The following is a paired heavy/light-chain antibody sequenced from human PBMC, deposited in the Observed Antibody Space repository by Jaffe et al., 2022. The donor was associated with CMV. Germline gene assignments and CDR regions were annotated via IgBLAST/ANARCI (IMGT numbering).Light chain of an antibody. V-gene: IGKV1-5*03. J-gene: IGKJ1*01. CDR1: QYISNW. CDR3: QQYNSYSPWT. CDR2: TAS. Sequence: DIQMTQSPSTLSASVGDRVTITCRASQYISNWLAWYQQKPGKAPKLLIYTASNLQSGVPSRFSGSGSGTEFTLTISSLQPDDFATYFCQQYNSYSPWTFGQGTRVEIK.
Heavy chain of an antibody. J-gene: IGHJ4*02. CDR3: AKGHITGTSPMYFDY. CDR2: ISFSGGST. CDR1: GFTFSSFA. V-gene: IGHV3-23*01. Sequence: EVQLLESGGGLVQPGGSLRLSCEASGFTFSSFAMSWVRQAPGKGLEWVSGISFSGGSTYYADSVKGRFSISRDNSKNTLYVQMNSLRADDTAVYYCAKGHITGTSPMYFDYWGQGTLVTVSS. D-gene: IGHD1-7*01.